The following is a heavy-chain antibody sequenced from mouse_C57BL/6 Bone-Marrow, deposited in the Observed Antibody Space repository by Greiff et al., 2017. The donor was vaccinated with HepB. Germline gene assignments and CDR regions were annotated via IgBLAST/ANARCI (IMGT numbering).Heavy chain of an antibody. J-gene: IGHJ2*01. CDR3: AIKGVLNWYYFDY. CDR2: IDPNSGGT. V-gene: IGHV1-72*01. CDR1: GYTFTSYW. Sequence: VQLQQSGAELVKPGASVKLSCKASGYTFTSYWMHWVKQRPGRGLEWIGRIDPNSGGTKYNEKFKSKATLTVDKPSSTADMQLSSLTSEDSAVYYCAIKGVLNWYYFDYWGQGTTLTVSS. D-gene: IGHD4-1*01.